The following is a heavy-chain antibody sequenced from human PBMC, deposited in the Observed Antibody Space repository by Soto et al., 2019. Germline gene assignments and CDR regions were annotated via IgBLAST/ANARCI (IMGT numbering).Heavy chain of an antibody. CDR3: ARDAPGSGSQNAEDAFDI. Sequence: GGSLRLSCAASGFTLSDHYMDWVRQTPGKGLEWVGRTRNKANSYTTEYAASVKGRFTISRDDSKNSLYLQMNSLRDEDTAVYYCARDAPGSGSQNAEDAFDIWGQGTMVTVSS. CDR1: GFTLSDHY. J-gene: IGHJ3*02. V-gene: IGHV3-72*01. D-gene: IGHD1-26*01. CDR2: TRNKANSYTT.